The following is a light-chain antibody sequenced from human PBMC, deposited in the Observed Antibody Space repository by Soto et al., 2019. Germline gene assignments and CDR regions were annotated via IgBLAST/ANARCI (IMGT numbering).Light chain of an antibody. V-gene: IGLV2-8*01. CDR3: CSYAGTNNLI. CDR1: SSDIGAYNY. J-gene: IGLJ1*01. Sequence: QSVLTQAPYASGSPGQSVTISCTGTSSDIGAYNYVSWYQQYPGKAPKLMIFEVSKRPSGVPDRFSGSKSGNTASLTVSGLQAEDEADYYCCSYAGTNNLIFGTGTKVTVL. CDR2: EVS.